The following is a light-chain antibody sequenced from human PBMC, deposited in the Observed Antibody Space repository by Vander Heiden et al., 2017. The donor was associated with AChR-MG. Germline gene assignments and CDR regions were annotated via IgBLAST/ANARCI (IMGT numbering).Light chain of an antibody. J-gene: IGLJ3*02. CDR3: LLYYDGGQLV. Sequence: QTVVTQEPSLTVSPGGTGTLTCASSTGAVTSGYYPNWFQQKPGQAPRSLIYATTKKHSWTPARFSASLLGGKAALTLSGVQPEDEADYYCLLYYDGGQLVFGGGTKLTVL. CDR2: ATT. V-gene: IGLV7-43*01. CDR1: TGAVTSGYY.